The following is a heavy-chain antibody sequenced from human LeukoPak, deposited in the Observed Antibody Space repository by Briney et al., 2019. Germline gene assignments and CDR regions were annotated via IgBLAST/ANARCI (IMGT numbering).Heavy chain of an antibody. CDR1: GLTFRDYY. V-gene: IGHV3-11*04. Sequence: PGGSLRLSCAASGLTFRDYYMTWIREAPGKGLEWVASISGRGTTTYSADSVRGRFTVSRDNAKNSVFLYMNSLRAEDTAVYYCAIQITMIVVVPYFDYWGQGTLVTVSS. CDR3: AIQITMIVVVPYFDY. CDR2: ISGRGTTT. J-gene: IGHJ4*02. D-gene: IGHD3-22*01.